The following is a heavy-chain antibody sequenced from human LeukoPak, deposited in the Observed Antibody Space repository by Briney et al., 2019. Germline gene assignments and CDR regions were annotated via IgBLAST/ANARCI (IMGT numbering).Heavy chain of an antibody. D-gene: IGHD7-27*01. Sequence: GGSLRLSCAGSGFTFSNYAMSWVRQAPGKGLEWVSGMSASSGVTYYADSVKGRFTISRDNSKSTLYLQMNSLRADDTAVYYCAKPLHWGTSSDAFDIWGQGTMVTVSS. J-gene: IGHJ3*02. V-gene: IGHV3-23*01. CDR2: MSASSGVT. CDR3: AKPLHWGTSSDAFDI. CDR1: GFTFSNYA.